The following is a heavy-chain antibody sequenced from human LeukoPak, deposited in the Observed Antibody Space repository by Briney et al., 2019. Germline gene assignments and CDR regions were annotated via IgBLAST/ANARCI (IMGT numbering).Heavy chain of an antibody. D-gene: IGHD6-13*01. CDR1: GLTFSSFS. CDR2: ISGSSTGI. J-gene: IGHJ4*02. CDR3: ARDLVAAAGTLFW. Sequence: GGSLTLSCAASGLTFSSFSVNWVSPAPGKGLEWVSSISGSSTGIYYADSVKGRFTISRDNAKNSLYLQMNSLRAEDTAVYYCARDLVAAAGTLFWWGQGTLVTVSS. V-gene: IGHV3-21*01.